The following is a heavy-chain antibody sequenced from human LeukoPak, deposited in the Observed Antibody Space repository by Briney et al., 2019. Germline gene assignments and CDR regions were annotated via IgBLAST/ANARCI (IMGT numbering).Heavy chain of an antibody. Sequence: GGSLRLTCAPSGFTFSSYAMSWVRQAPGKGLEWVAVISGGGSGTYYADSVRGRFTISRDNSKNTVYLQMNSLRVEDTAIYYCAKAIGSSGYFSRDAFDIWGQGTMVTVSS. CDR2: ISGGGSGT. CDR3: AKAIGSSGYFSRDAFDI. J-gene: IGHJ3*02. D-gene: IGHD3-22*01. V-gene: IGHV3-23*01. CDR1: GFTFSSYA.